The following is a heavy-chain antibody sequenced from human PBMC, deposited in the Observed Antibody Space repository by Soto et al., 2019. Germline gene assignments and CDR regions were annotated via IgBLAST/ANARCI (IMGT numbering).Heavy chain of an antibody. CDR1: GYTFTSYG. V-gene: IGHV1-18*04. D-gene: IGHD3-3*01. CDR2: ISAYNGNT. J-gene: IGHJ6*02. Sequence: HVQLVQSGAEVKKPGASVKVSCKASGYTFTSYGISWVRQAPGQGLEWKGWISAYNGNTNYAQKLQGRVPMTTDTSTSTADMELRSLRSDDTAVYDCARLTDFLSGYPQSGMDVWGQGTPVTVSS. CDR3: ARLTDFLSGYPQSGMDV.